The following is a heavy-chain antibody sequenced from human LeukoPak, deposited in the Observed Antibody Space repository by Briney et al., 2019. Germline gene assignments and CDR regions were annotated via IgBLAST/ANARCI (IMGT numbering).Heavy chain of an antibody. CDR1: GGSVSDYY. CDR2: IYYTGSS. J-gene: IGHJ4*01. Sequence: PSETLSLTCTVSGGSVSDYYWSWIRQSPGKGLEWIGYIYYTGSSSYNPSLRSRVTISADTSKNQFSLKLSSVTAADTAVYYCASRKLGNDYWGQRTLVTVSS. V-gene: IGHV4-59*02. D-gene: IGHD7-27*01. CDR3: ASRKLGNDY.